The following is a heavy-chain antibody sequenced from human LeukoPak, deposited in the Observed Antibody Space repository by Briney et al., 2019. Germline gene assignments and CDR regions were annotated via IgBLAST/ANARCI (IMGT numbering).Heavy chain of an antibody. CDR3: ARSDAVAAFLDY. CDR2: IIPIFGIA. J-gene: IGHJ4*02. CDR1: GDTFSSYA. Sequence: GASVKVSCMDPGDTFSSYAISRVRQNPEQGLEWMGRIIPIFGIAQYAQTFQGRVTITADKSTSTAYMELSSLRSEDTAVYYCARSDAVAAFLDYWGQGTLVTVCS. V-gene: IGHV1-69*04. D-gene: IGHD6-19*01.